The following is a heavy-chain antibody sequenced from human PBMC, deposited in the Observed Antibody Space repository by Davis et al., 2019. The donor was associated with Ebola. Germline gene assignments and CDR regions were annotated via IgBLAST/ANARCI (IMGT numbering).Heavy chain of an antibody. V-gene: IGHV1-69*13. CDR1: GGTFSSYA. D-gene: IGHD3-16*01. Sequence: AASVKVSCKASGGTFSSYAISWVRQAPGQGLEWMGGIIPIFGTANYAQKFQGRVTITADESTSTAYLELSSLRSDDTAVYYCARGLARKNYYQGMDVWGQGTTITVSS. J-gene: IGHJ6*01. CDR3: ARGLARKNYYQGMDV. CDR2: IIPIFGTA.